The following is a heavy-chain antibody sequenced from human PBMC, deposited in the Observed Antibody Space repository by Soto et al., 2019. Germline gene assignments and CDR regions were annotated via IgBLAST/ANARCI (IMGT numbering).Heavy chain of an antibody. J-gene: IGHJ6*02. CDR2: IIPIFGTA. D-gene: IGHD3-10*01. Sequence: GASVKVSCKASGGTFSSYAISWVRQAPGQGLEWMGGIIPIFGTANYAQKFQGRVTITADESKSTAYMELSRLRSEDTAVYYCARDPEYYGSANHAAMELWGQGTTATVSS. CDR3: ARDPEYYGSANHAAMEL. V-gene: IGHV1-69*13. CDR1: GGTFSSYA.